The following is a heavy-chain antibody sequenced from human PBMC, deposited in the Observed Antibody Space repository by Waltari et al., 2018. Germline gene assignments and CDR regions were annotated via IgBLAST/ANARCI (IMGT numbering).Heavy chain of an antibody. Sequence: EVQLVESGGGLIQPGGSLRLSCAASGFIVSNNYMSWVRQAPGKGLEWVSVTKGGGNPFYSDSVKGRFTISTDDSSNTLSLQMNSLRVEDTAVYYCASDPGFANGMDGWGQGTTVTVSS. J-gene: IGHJ6*02. V-gene: IGHV3-53*01. CDR1: GFIVSNNY. CDR2: TKGGGNP. CDR3: ASDPGFANGMDG.